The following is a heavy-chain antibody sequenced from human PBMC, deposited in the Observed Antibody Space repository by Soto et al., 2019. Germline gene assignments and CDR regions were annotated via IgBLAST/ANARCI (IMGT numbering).Heavy chain of an antibody. CDR3: AKGRGGDNNGGRILDC. D-gene: IGHD2-21*01. J-gene: IGHJ4*02. CDR1: GFTFSSYA. V-gene: IGHV3-23*01. Sequence: EVQVLESGGGLVQPGGSLRLSCAASGFTFSSYAMTWVRQAPGKGLEWVSTISGTGATTYYADSVNGRFTISRDNSKNTLYLQMNSLRADDTAVYYCAKGRGGDNNGGRILDCWGQGTLVTVSS. CDR2: ISGTGATT.